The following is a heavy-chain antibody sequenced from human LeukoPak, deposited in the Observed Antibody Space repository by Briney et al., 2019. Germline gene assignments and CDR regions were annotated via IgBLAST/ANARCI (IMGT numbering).Heavy chain of an antibody. D-gene: IGHD2-21*01. CDR2: ISYGGSNK. Sequence: GGSLRLSCAASGFTFSNYGMHWVRQAPGKGLEWVGVISYGGSNKDYTDSVKGRFTISRDDSKSTLYLQMNSLIAEDTAVYYCVKEGAPVISHAFDIWGQGTMVTVSS. CDR3: VKEGAPVISHAFDI. V-gene: IGHV3-30*18. J-gene: IGHJ3*02. CDR1: GFTFSNYG.